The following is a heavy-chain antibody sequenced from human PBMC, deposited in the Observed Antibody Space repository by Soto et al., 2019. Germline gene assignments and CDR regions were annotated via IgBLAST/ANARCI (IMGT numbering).Heavy chain of an antibody. Sequence: GGSLRLSCSASGFTFSEYSMHWVRQAPGKGLQYVSTISSDGDITYYAASVKGRFTISRDNSKNTLYLQMNSLRPEDTAVYYCVKVSTFYDILTGYYSTNFFDPWGQGTLVTVSS. CDR2: ISSDGDIT. D-gene: IGHD3-9*01. V-gene: IGHV3-64D*06. CDR3: VKVSTFYDILTGYYSTNFFDP. J-gene: IGHJ5*02. CDR1: GFTFSEYS.